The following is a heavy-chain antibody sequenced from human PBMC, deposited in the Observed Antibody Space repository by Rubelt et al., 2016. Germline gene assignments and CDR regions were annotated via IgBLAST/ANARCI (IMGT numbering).Heavy chain of an antibody. J-gene: IGHJ4*02. D-gene: IGHD3-3*01. Sequence: EVQLVESGGGLVKPGGSLRLSCVGSGFNFRTYSMNWVRQAPGKGLECVSLIGTSGGSTYYADSVKGRFTISRDNSKNTVYLQMNSVRVEDTAVNYCAQWYVGWSYFYYWGQGTLVTVSS. V-gene: IGHV3-23*04. CDR2: IGTSGGST. CDR3: AQWYVGWSYFYY. CDR1: GFNFRTYS.